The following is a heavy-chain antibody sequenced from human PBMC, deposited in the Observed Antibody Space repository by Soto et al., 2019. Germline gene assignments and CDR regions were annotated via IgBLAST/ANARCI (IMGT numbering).Heavy chain of an antibody. CDR3: ARHVPDLTGGGYVVFAFDI. CDR2: IYPGDSDT. J-gene: IGHJ3*02. Sequence: PGESLKISCKGSGYSFTSYWIGWVRQMPGKGLEWMGIIYPGDSDTRYSPSFQGQVTISADKSISTAYLQWSSLKASDTAMYYCARHVPDLTGGGYVVFAFDIWGQGTMVTVSS. V-gene: IGHV5-51*01. CDR1: GYSFTSYW. D-gene: IGHD5-12*01.